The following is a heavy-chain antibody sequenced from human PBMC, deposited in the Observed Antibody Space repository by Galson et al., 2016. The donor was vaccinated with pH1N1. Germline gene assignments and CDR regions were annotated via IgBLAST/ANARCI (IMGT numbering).Heavy chain of an antibody. D-gene: IGHD4-17*01. CDR1: GGSISSYNW. CDR3: ATSSYGDYVGWFDP. V-gene: IGHV4-4*02. CDR2: IYLRGNT. J-gene: IGHJ5*02. Sequence: ETLSLTCAVSGGSISSYNWWNWVRQSPRKGLEWIGEIYLRGNTNYTPSLKSRVTISVATSKNQFSLKLSSVTAADTAVYYCATSSYGDYVGWFDPWGQGTLVTVSS.